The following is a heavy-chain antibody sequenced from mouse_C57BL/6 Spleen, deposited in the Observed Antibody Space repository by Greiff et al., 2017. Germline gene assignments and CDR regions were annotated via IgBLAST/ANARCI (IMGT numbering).Heavy chain of an antibody. CDR2: IYPSASET. J-gene: IGHJ4*01. CDR3: ARRSQLFNAVYY. CDR1: GYTFTSYW. Sequence: QVQLQQPGAELVRPGSSVKLSCKASGYTFTSYWMAWVKQRPGQGLEWLGNIYPSASETPYNQKFKDKATLTVDKSSSTAYMQLSSLTSEYSAVYYCARRSQLFNAVYYWGQGTSVTAAS. V-gene: IGHV1-61*01. D-gene: IGHD1-1*02.